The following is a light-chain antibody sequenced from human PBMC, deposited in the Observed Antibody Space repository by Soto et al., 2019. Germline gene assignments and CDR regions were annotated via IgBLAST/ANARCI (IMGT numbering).Light chain of an antibody. CDR1: QSVSSY. V-gene: IGKV3-11*01. CDR2: DAS. CDR3: QQRSNWPPGT. J-gene: IGKJ4*01. Sequence: EIVLTPSPATLSLSPGERATLSCMASQSVSSYLAWYQQKPGQAPRLLIYDASNRATGIPARFSGSGSGTDFTLTISSLEPEDFAVYYCQQRSNWPPGTFGGGTKVDIK.